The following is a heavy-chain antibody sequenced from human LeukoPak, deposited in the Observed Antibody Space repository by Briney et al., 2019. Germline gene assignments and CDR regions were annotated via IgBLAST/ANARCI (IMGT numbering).Heavy chain of an antibody. J-gene: IGHJ4*02. D-gene: IGHD3-9*01. Sequence: GESLKISCKGSGYSFTSYWIGWVRQMPGKGLEWMGIIYPGDSDTRYSPSFQGQVTISADKSISTAYLQWSSLKASDTAMYYCARQTKAVDILTGCGYWGQGTLVTVSS. CDR3: ARQTKAVDILTGCGY. CDR1: GYSFTSYW. CDR2: IYPGDSDT. V-gene: IGHV5-51*01.